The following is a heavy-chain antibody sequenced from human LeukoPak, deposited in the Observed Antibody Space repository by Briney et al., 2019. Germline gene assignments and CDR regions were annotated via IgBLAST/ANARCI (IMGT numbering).Heavy chain of an antibody. V-gene: IGHV3-43*01. CDR1: GFIFDDHT. J-gene: IGHJ4*02. CDR2: ISWDGGTT. D-gene: IGHD6-19*01. CDR3: AKDDVAVAGIDY. Sequence: RPGGSLRLSCAASGFIFDDHTMYWVRQAPGKGLEWVSLISWDGGTTYYADSVKGRFTISRDNSKNSLYLQMNSLRTEDTALYYCAKDDVAVAGIDYWGQGTLVTVSS.